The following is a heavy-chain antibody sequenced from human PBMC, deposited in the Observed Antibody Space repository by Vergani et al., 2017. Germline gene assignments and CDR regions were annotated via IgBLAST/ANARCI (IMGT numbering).Heavy chain of an antibody. Sequence: EVQLVQSGAEVKKPGESLKISCKGSGYSFTSYWIGWVRPMPGKGLEWMGIIYPGDSDTRYSSSFQGQVTISADKSISTAYLQYSSLKASNTAMYYCATPDVGQLDLPEAFDIWGQGTMVTVSS. V-gene: IGHV5-51*03. CDR2: IYPGDSDT. CDR3: ATPDVGQLDLPEAFDI. CDR1: GYSFTSYW. D-gene: IGHD1-1*01. J-gene: IGHJ3*02.